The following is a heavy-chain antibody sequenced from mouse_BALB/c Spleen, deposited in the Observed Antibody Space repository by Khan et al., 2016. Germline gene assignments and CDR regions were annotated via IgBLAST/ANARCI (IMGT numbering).Heavy chain of an antibody. CDR1: GFTFTDYY. Sequence: EVELVESGGGLVQPGGSLRLSCATSGFTFTDYYMSWVRQPPGKALEWLGFIRNKANGYTTEYSASVKARFTIYRDTSLRILYLQMNTLRAEDSATYYCAREMEGYDDAMDYGGQGTSVTVSS. CDR2: IRNKANGYTT. D-gene: IGHD2-2*01. V-gene: IGHV7-3*02. J-gene: IGHJ4*01. CDR3: AREMEGYDDAMDY.